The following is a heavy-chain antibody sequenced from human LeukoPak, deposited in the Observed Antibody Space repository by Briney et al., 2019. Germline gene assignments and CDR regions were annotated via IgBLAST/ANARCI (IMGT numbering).Heavy chain of an antibody. J-gene: IGHJ4*02. CDR1: GFTFSSYG. V-gene: IGHV3-30*18. CDR3: AKALQWLELDY. D-gene: IGHD6-19*01. Sequence: PRGSLRLSCAASGFTFSSYGMHWVRQAPGKGLEWVAVISYDGSNKYYADSVKGRFTISRDNSKNTLYLQMNSLRAEDTAVYYCAKALQWLELDYWGQGTLVTVSS. CDR2: ISYDGSNK.